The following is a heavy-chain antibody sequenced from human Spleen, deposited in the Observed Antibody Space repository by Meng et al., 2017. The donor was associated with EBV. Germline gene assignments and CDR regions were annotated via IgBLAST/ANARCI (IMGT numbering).Heavy chain of an antibody. Sequence: VELGRSGVEVKKPGAAVKVSCKVCAYTFTIYDINWVRQATGQGPEWMGWMNPKSGNTGYEQRFLGRVTMTRNNYINSAYMELSSVTVADTAVYYCARGLNFDIVVVPAAIGWFDPWGQGTLVTVSS. CDR3: ARGLNFDIVVVPAAIGWFDP. J-gene: IGHJ5*02. CDR2: MNPKSGNT. V-gene: IGHV1-8*01. D-gene: IGHD2-2*01. CDR1: AYTFTIYD.